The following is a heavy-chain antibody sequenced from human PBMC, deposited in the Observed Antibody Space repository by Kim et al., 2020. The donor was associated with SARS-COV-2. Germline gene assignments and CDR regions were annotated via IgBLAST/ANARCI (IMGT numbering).Heavy chain of an antibody. Sequence: GGSLRLSCAASGFTFSGSAMHWVLQASGKGLEWVGRIRSKANNYATAYAASVKGRFNISRDDSKNTAYLQMNSLKTEDTAVYYCTREGDWNLIKYFDYWGQGTLVTVSS. J-gene: IGHJ4*02. CDR3: TREGDWNLIKYFDY. D-gene: IGHD1-1*01. V-gene: IGHV3-73*01. CDR1: GFTFSGSA. CDR2: IRSKANNYAT.